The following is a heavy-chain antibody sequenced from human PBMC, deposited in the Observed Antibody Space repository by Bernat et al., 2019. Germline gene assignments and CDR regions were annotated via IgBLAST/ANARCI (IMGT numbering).Heavy chain of an antibody. V-gene: IGHV4-39*02. CDR1: GGSISSSSYY. CDR2: IYYSGST. D-gene: IGHD2-2*01. Sequence: QLQLLESGPGLVKPSETLSLTCTVSGGSISSSSYYWGWIRQPPGKGLEWIGSIYYSGSTYYNPSLKSRVTISVDTSKNQFSLKLSSVTAADTAVYYCARDHYCSSTSCFNWFDPWGQGTLVTVSS. J-gene: IGHJ5*02. CDR3: ARDHYCSSTSCFNWFDP.